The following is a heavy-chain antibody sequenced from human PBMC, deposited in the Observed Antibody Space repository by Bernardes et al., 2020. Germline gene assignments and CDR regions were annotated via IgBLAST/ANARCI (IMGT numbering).Heavy chain of an antibody. CDR2: ISSSSSTI. CDR3: AREAAAGTLDY. Sequence: GWALRLSCAASGFTFSSYSMNWVRQAPGKGLEWVSYISSSSSTIYYADSVKGRFTISRDNAKNSLYLQMNSLRAEDTAVYYCAREAAAGTLDYWGQGTLVTVSS. CDR1: GFTFSSYS. V-gene: IGHV3-48*01. D-gene: IGHD6-13*01. J-gene: IGHJ4*02.